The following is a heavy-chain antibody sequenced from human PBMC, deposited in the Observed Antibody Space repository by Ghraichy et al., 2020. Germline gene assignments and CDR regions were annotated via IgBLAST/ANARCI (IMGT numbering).Heavy chain of an antibody. J-gene: IGHJ4*02. D-gene: IGHD3-3*01. CDR3: TSARYYDFWSDLFDS. Sequence: GGSLRLSCEASGLTFSDYGMHWVRQAPGKGLEWVAVLWIDGLNNIYADSVKGRFTITSDASKNSLYLQMNSLGVEDTAVYYCTSARYYDFWSDLFDSWGQGTLVTVS. V-gene: IGHV3-33*01. CDR1: GLTFSDYG. CDR2: LWIDGLNN.